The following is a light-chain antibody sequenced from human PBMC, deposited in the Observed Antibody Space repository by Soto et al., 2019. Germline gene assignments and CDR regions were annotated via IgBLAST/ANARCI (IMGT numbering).Light chain of an antibody. J-gene: IGKJ2*01. CDR2: AAT. V-gene: IGKV1-39*01. Sequence: DIQMTQSPSSLSASLGDRVTITCRASQSISVYLNWYQQKPGKAPQLLNYAATYLKTGVPSRFRGSGSGVDFSLTISSLQPDDFATYYCQQSYVSPYTFGQGTKLDIK. CDR1: QSISVY. CDR3: QQSYVSPYT.